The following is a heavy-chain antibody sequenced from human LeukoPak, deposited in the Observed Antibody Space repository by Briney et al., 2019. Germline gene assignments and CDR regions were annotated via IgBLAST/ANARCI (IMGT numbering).Heavy chain of an antibody. Sequence: GGSLRLSCAASGFTFGSYAMHWVRQAPGKGLEWVAVISYDGSNKYYADSVKGRFTISRDNSKNTLYLQMNSLRAEDTAVYYCARESRRYDILTGYYNGNWFDPWGQGTLVTVSS. CDR1: GFTFGSYA. CDR3: ARESRRYDILTGYYNGNWFDP. CDR2: ISYDGSNK. D-gene: IGHD3-9*01. J-gene: IGHJ5*02. V-gene: IGHV3-30-3*01.